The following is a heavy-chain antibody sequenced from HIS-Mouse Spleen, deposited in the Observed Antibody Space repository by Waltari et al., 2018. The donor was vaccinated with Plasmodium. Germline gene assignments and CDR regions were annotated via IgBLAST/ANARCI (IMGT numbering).Heavy chain of an antibody. J-gene: IGHJ4*02. CDR3: ARGGYSSSSYYFDY. V-gene: IGHV4-59*01. D-gene: IGHD6-6*01. Sequence: QVQLQESGPGLVKPSETLSLTCTVSGGSISRYSWSWIRPPPGKGLEWIAYIYYSGSTNYNPSLKSRVTISVDTSKNQFSLKLSSVTAADTAVFYCARGGYSSSSYYFDYWGQGTLVTVSS. CDR1: GGSISRYS. CDR2: IYYSGST.